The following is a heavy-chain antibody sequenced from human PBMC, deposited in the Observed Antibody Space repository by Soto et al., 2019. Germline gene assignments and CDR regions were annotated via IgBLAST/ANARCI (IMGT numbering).Heavy chain of an antibody. D-gene: IGHD3-22*01. CDR2: IGTAGDT. CDR1: GFTFSSYD. V-gene: IGHV3-13*01. J-gene: IGHJ3*02. CDR3: ARALKNYYNSSGYDAFDI. Sequence: GGSLRLSCAASGFTFSSYDMHWVRQATGKGLEWVSAIGTAGDTYYPGSVKGRFTISRENAKNSLYLQMNSLRAGDTAVSYCARALKNYYNSSGYDAFDIWGQGTMVTVSS.